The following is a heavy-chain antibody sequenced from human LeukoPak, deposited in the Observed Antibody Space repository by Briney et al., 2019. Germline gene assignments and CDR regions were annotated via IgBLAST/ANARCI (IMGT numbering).Heavy chain of an antibody. CDR1: GFTFSNYA. V-gene: IGHV3-23*01. Sequence: GGSLRLSCAASGFTFSNYAMSWVRQAPGKGLEWVSAISGSGGSTYYADSVKGRFTISRDNSKNTLYLQMNNLRAEDTAVYYCAKGRRRYDILTGPSDYWGQGTLVTVSS. CDR3: AKGRRRYDILTGPSDY. D-gene: IGHD3-9*01. J-gene: IGHJ4*02. CDR2: ISGSGGST.